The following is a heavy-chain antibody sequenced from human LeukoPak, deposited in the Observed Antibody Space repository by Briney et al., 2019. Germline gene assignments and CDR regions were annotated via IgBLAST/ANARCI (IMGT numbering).Heavy chain of an antibody. D-gene: IGHD2-2*02. V-gene: IGHV3-23*01. CDR2: ISGSGGST. CDR3: AKSAYIVPAAIGAFDI. Sequence: PGGSLRLSCAASGFTFSSYAMSWVRQAPGKGLEWVSAISGSGGSTYYADSVKGRFTISRDNSKNTLYLQMNSLRAEDTAVYYCAKSAYIVPAAIGAFDIWGQRTMVTVSS. CDR1: GFTFSSYA. J-gene: IGHJ3*02.